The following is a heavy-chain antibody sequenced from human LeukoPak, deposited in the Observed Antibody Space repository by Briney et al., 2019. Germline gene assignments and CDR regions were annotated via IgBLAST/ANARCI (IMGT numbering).Heavy chain of an antibody. J-gene: IGHJ3*02. CDR1: GGSISSYY. CDR2: IYYSGST. D-gene: IGHD3-16*01. V-gene: IGHV4-59*01. Sequence: SETLSLTCTVSGGSISSYYWSWIRQPPGKGLEWIGYIYYSGSTNYNPSLKSRVTISVDTSKNQFSPKLSSVTAADTAVYYCARITVGGAFDIWGQGTMVTVSS. CDR3: ARITVGGAFDI.